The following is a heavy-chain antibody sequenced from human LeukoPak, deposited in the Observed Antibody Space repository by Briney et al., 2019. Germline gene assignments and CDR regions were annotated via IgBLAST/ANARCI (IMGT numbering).Heavy chain of an antibody. D-gene: IGHD3-10*01. CDR2: INPNSGGT. J-gene: IGHJ5*02. CDR3: ARVGSGSYYWFDP. CDR1: GYTFTGYY. V-gene: IGHV1-2*02. Sequence: ASVKVSCKASGYTFTGYYMHWVRQAPGQGLEWMGWINPNSGGTTYAQKFQGRVTMTRDTSISTAYMELSRLRSDDTAVYYCARVGSGSYYWFDPWGQGTLVTVSS.